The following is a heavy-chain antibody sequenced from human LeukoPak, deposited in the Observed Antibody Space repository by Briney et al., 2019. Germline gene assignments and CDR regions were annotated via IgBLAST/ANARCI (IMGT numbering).Heavy chain of an antibody. J-gene: IGHJ4*02. CDR2: IYHSGST. V-gene: IGHV4-38-2*02. Sequence: SETLSLTCTVSGDSISSGYYWGWIRQPPGKGLEWIGSIYHSGSTYYNPSLKSRVTISVDTSKNQFSLKLSSVTAADTAVYYCARDRYDSSGWWDFDYWGQGTLVTVSS. CDR1: GDSISSGYY. D-gene: IGHD3-22*01. CDR3: ARDRYDSSGWWDFDY.